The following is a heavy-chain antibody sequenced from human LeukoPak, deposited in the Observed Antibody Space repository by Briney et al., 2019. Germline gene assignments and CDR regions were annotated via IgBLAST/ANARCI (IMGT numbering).Heavy chain of an antibody. CDR2: LKEDGGEE. V-gene: IGHV3-7*01. J-gene: IGHJ4*02. Sequence: GGSLRLSCRASGFTFSNYWMTWVRQAPGKGLEWVANLKEDGGEENFVNSVKGRFTISRDNAKNSLYLQMNSLRAEDTAVYYCARRSMVRGVVYFDYWGQGTLVTVSS. D-gene: IGHD3-10*01. CDR3: ARRSMVRGVVYFDY. CDR1: GFTFSNYW.